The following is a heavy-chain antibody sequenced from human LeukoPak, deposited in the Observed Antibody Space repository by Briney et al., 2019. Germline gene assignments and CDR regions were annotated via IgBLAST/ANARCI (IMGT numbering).Heavy chain of an antibody. J-gene: IGHJ4*02. Sequence: GGSLRLSCAASGFTFSSYAMHWVRQAPGKGLEWVAVISYDGSNKYYADSVKGRFTISRDNSKNTLYLQMNSLRAEDTAVYYCARGALLVVATIVDHWGQGTLVTVSS. V-gene: IGHV3-30*04. D-gene: IGHD5-12*01. CDR2: ISYDGSNK. CDR3: ARGALLVVATIVDH. CDR1: GFTFSSYA.